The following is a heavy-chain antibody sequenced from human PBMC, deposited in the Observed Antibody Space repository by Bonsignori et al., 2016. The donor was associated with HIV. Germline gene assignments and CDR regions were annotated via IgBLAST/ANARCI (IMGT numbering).Heavy chain of an antibody. J-gene: IGHJ6*03. CDR3: ARSSTGYYYYMDV. D-gene: IGHD4-17*01. Sequence: VRQMPGKGLEWMGIIYPGDSDTRYSPSFQGQVTISADKSISTAYLQWSSLKASDTAMYYCARSSTGYYYYMDVWGKGTTVTVSS. V-gene: IGHV5-51*01. CDR2: IYPGDSDT.